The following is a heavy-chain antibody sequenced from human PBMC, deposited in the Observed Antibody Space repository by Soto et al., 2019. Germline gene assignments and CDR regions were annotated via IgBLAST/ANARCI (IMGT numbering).Heavy chain of an antibody. CDR2: ISAYNGNT. CDR1: GYTFTSYG. Sequence: ASVKVSCKASGYTFTSYGISWVRQAPGQGLEWMGWISAYNGNTNYAQKLQGRVTMTTDTSTSTAYMELRSLRSDDTAVYYCARWSWNYVLRTTGFDPWGQGTLVTVSS. V-gene: IGHV1-18*01. D-gene: IGHD1-7*01. CDR3: ARWSWNYVLRTTGFDP. J-gene: IGHJ5*02.